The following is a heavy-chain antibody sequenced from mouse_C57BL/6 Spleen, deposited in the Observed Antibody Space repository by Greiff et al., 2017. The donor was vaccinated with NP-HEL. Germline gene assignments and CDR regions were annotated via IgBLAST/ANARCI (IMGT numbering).Heavy chain of an antibody. D-gene: IGHD1-1*01. J-gene: IGHJ4*01. CDR3: ARHYYGSSAYYYAMDY. V-gene: IGHV5-6*02. CDR1: GFTFSSYG. Sequence: DVMLVESGGDLVKPGGSLKLSCAASGFTFSSYGMSWVRQTPDKRLEWVATISSGGSYTYYPDSVKGRFTISRDNAKNTLYLQMSSLKSEDTAMYYVARHYYGSSAYYYAMDYWGQGTSVTVSS. CDR2: ISSGGSYT.